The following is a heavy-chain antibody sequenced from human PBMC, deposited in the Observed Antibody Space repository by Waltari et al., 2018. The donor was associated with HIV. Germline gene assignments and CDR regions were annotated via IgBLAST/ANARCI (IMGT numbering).Heavy chain of an antibody. CDR2: IYRGGST. V-gene: IGHV3-53*01. CDR3: ARVGVITTYYYYGMDV. J-gene: IGHJ6*02. Sequence: EVQLVESGGGLIQPGGSLRLSCAASGFTVSSNYMSWVRPAPGKGLEWVSVIYRGGSTYYADSVKGRFTISRDNSKNTLYLQMNSLRAEYTAVYYCARVGVITTYYYYGMDVWGQGTTVTVSS. CDR1: GFTVSSNY. D-gene: IGHD3-10*01.